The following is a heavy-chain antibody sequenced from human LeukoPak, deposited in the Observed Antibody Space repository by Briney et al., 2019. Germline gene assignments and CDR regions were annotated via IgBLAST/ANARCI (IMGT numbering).Heavy chain of an antibody. J-gene: IGHJ4*02. CDR3: AKDHSSGSDFDY. CDR1: GFTFSSYA. CDR2: ISSSGGST. V-gene: IGHV3-23*01. D-gene: IGHD6-19*01. Sequence: GGSLRLSCAASGFTFSSYAMSWVRQAPGKGLEWVAAISSSGGSTYYADSVKGRFTISRDNSKNTLYLQMNSLRAEDTAVYYCAKDHSSGSDFDYWGQGTLVTVSS.